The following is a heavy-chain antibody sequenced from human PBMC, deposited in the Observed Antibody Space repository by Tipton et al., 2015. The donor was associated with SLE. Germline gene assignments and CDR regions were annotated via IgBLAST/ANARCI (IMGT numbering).Heavy chain of an antibody. Sequence: TLSLTCAVYGGSFSGYYWSWIRQPPGKGLEWIGEINHSGSTNYNPSLKSRVTISVDTSKNQFSLKLSSVTAADTAVYYCARSPSLAIFGVVFDYWGQGTLVTVSS. D-gene: IGHD3-3*01. J-gene: IGHJ4*02. CDR1: GGSFSGYY. CDR3: ARSPSLAIFGVVFDY. V-gene: IGHV4-34*01. CDR2: INHSGST.